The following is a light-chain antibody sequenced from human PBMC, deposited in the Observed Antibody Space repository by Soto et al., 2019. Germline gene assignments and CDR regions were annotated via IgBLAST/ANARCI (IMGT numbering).Light chain of an antibody. CDR2: DTT. J-gene: IGLJ7*01. Sequence: QAVVTQESSLTVSPGGTVTLTCDSSIDTVTTSHWPYWFQQKPGHAPKTLIYDTTNRHPWTPARFSGSILGGKAALILSGAQAEDEAEYYCLLSYNGAPAVFGGGTQLTVL. CDR1: IDTVTTSHW. V-gene: IGLV7-46*01. CDR3: LLSYNGAPAV.